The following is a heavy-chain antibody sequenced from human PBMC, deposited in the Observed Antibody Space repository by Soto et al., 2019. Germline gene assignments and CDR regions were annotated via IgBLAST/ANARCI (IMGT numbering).Heavy chain of an antibody. CDR1: GGPIKTGDYY. D-gene: IGHD3-10*01. CDR3: ARAGFSYGHLLF. J-gene: IGHJ4*02. CDR2: VFYSGAT. Sequence: QVQLNESGPGLVKPSETLSLTCNVSGGPIKTGDYYWNWIRQPPGKGLEWIGYVFYSGATNYSPSLKSRAAISMDTSKNQFSLSLTSVTAADTAVYYCARAGFSYGHLLFWGQGIRVTVST. V-gene: IGHV4-30-4*01.